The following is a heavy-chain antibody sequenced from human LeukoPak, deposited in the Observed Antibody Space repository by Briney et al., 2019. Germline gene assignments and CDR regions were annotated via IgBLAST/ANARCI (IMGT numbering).Heavy chain of an antibody. Sequence: HGESLKISCKGSGYSFTSYWIGWVRQMPGKGLEWMGIIYPDDSDTRYSPSFQGQVTISADKSISTAYLQWSSLKASDTAMYYCARTIAVAHHPEYYFEYWGQGTLVTVSS. J-gene: IGHJ4*02. V-gene: IGHV5-51*01. CDR2: IYPDDSDT. CDR1: GYSFTSYW. D-gene: IGHD6-13*01. CDR3: ARTIAVAHHPEYYFEY.